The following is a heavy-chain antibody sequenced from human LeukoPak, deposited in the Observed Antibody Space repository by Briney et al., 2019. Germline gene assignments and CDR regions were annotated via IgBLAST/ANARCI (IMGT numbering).Heavy chain of an antibody. J-gene: IGHJ4*02. CDR2: MNPNSGGT. CDR1: GYTFTGYY. Sequence: ASVKVSCKASGYTFTGYYMHWVRQAPGQGLEWMGWMNPNSGGTNYAQKFQGRVTMTGDTSITTAYMELSRLRFDDTAVYYCARADSGGSAFEYWGQGTLVTVSS. V-gene: IGHV1-2*02. D-gene: IGHD3-22*01. CDR3: ARADSGGSAFEY.